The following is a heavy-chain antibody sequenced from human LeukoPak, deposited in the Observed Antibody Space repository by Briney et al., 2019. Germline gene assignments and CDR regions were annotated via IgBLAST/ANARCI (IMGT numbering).Heavy chain of an antibody. V-gene: IGHV3-23*01. CDR3: AKGRAMAGSDY. Sequence: PGGSLRLSCAASGFTFSSYGMSWVRQAPGKGLEWVSAISGSGGSTYYADSVKGRFTVSRDNSRNTLYLQMNSLRAEDTAVYYCAKGRAMAGSDYWGQGTLVTVSS. CDR2: ISGSGGST. CDR1: GFTFSSYG. J-gene: IGHJ4*02. D-gene: IGHD6-19*01.